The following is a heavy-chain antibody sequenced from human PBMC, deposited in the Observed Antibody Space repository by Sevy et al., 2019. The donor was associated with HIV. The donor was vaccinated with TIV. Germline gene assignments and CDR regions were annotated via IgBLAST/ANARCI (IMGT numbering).Heavy chain of an antibody. Sequence: SETLSLTCTVSGDSITSYYWAWIRQPPGKGLEWIGNVHNGGSTNYNPSLKSRLTISVDTSNTQFSLKLGSVTVADTAVYFCARPHTSGWTRFEHWGQGILVTVSS. CDR1: GDSITSYY. J-gene: IGHJ4*02. CDR3: ARPHTSGWTRFEH. V-gene: IGHV4-59*01. D-gene: IGHD6-19*01. CDR2: VHNGGST.